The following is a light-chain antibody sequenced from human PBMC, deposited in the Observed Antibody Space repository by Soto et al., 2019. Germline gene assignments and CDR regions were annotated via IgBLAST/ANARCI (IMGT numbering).Light chain of an antibody. CDR1: SSDIGTYNL. Sequence: QSALIQPASVSGSPGQSITISCIGTSSDIGTYNLVSWYQHHPGKAPKLIIYEGSKRSSGYSNRFSGSQSGNTASLTISGLQDEDEADYYCCAYAGYSTFVFGTGTKLTVL. CDR2: EGS. V-gene: IGLV2-23*01. J-gene: IGLJ1*01. CDR3: CAYAGYSTFV.